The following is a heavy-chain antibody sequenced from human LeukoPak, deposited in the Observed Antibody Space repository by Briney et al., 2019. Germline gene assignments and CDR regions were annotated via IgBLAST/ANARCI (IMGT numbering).Heavy chain of an antibody. V-gene: IGHV1-24*01. Sequence: ASVKVSCKVSGYTLTELSMHWVRQAPGKGLEWMGGFDPEDGETIYAQKFQGRVTMTEDTPTDTAYMELSSLRSEDTAVYYCATDYHYGSGSLDYWGQGTLVTVSS. J-gene: IGHJ4*02. CDR1: GYTLTELS. CDR3: ATDYHYGSGSLDY. CDR2: FDPEDGET. D-gene: IGHD3-10*01.